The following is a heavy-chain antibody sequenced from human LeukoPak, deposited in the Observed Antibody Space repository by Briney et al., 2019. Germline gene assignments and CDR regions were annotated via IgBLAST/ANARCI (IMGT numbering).Heavy chain of an antibody. CDR3: EKDSHLDV. V-gene: IGHV4-31*03. Sequence: SQTLSLTCTVSGGSTSSGGYSWSWIRQHPGKGLEWIGYIYYSGSTYYNPSLKSRVTISVDTSKNQFSLKLSSVTAADTAVYYCEKDSHLDVWGQGTTVTVSS. CDR1: GGSTSSGGYS. D-gene: IGHD2-15*01. J-gene: IGHJ6*02. CDR2: IYYSGST.